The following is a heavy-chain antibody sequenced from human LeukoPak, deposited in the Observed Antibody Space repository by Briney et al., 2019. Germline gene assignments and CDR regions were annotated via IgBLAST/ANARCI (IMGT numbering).Heavy chain of an antibody. J-gene: IGHJ5*02. CDR2: IKQDGSEK. CDR3: ARDVRLSATSWFDP. D-gene: IGHD2-2*01. V-gene: IGHV3-7*01. CDR1: GFTFSSYW. Sequence: GGSLRLSCAASGFTFSSYWMSWVRQAPGKGLEWVANIKQDGSEKYYVDSVKGRSTLSRDNAKNSLYLQMNSLRAEDTAVYYCARDVRLSATSWFDPWGQGPLVTVSS.